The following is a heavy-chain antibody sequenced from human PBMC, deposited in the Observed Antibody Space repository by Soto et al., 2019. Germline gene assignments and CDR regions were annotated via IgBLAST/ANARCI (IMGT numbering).Heavy chain of an antibody. CDR1: GDSVSSPYY. CDR3: ARSAGWYAVHS. J-gene: IGHJ4*02. V-gene: IGHV4-4*02. CDR2: VFHTGTT. D-gene: IGHD6-19*01. Sequence: QVQLQESGPGLVKPSGTLSLTCAVSGDSVSSPYYWCWVRQPPGKGLEWIGEVFHTGTTSYNPSLRSRVTISMDTSNNQFSLDLSYVTAADTAVYYCARSAGWYAVHSWGPGTLVIVSS.